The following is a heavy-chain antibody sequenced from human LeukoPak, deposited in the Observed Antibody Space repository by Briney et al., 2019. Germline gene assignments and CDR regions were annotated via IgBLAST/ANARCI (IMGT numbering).Heavy chain of an antibody. CDR1: GGSISSGDYY. Sequence: SETLSLTCTVSGGSISSGDYYWSWIRQPPGKGLEWIGYIYCSGSTYYNPSLKSRVTISVDTSKNQFSLKLSSVTAADTAVYYCAREWVTILHYMDVWGKGTTVTVSS. D-gene: IGHD3-3*01. CDR3: AREWVTILHYMDV. V-gene: IGHV4-30-4*08. CDR2: IYCSGST. J-gene: IGHJ6*03.